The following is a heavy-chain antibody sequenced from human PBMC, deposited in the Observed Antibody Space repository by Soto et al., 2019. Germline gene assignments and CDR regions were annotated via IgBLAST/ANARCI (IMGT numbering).Heavy chain of an antibody. J-gene: IGHJ4*02. CDR2: INDYNDNT. Sequence: QVQLVQSGTEVKRPGASVKVSCKASGYTFTGYGISWVRQAPGQGLEWMGRINDYNDNTDYARKFQGRVTLTTDTSTSTAYMELRTPVSYYTAVYYCARRIAPPYVYLDVWGQGTLVTVSS. CDR3: ARRIAPPYVYLDV. CDR1: GYTFTGYG. V-gene: IGHV1-18*01. D-gene: IGHD3-16*01.